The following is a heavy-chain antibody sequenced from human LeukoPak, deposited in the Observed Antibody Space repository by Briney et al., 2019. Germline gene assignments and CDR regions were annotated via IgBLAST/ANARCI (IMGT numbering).Heavy chain of an antibody. D-gene: IGHD4-17*01. CDR3: AREHKSYGDYPYYFDS. V-gene: IGHV4-30-4*01. CDR1: SDSISSGDYY. CDR2: INKKGGT. J-gene: IGHJ4*02. Sequence: SETLSLTCTVSSDSISSGDYYWSWIRQPAGKGLEFIGFINKKGGTFYNPPLKSRVSISIDTSKNQFSLKLTSVTAADTAVYFCAREHKSYGDYPYYFDSWGQGTLVTVSS.